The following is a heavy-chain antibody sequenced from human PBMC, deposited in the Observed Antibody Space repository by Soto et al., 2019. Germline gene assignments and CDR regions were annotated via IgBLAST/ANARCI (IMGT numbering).Heavy chain of an antibody. J-gene: IGHJ6*02. CDR2: TYYRSKWYN. V-gene: IGHV6-1*01. D-gene: IGHD6-19*01. Sequence: SHTLSLTCAISGYSVSSNSAAWNWIRQSPSRGLEWLGRTYYRSKWYNDYAVSVKSRITINPDTSKNQFSLQLNSVTPEDTAVYYCTNSGWDYYYGMDVWGQGTTVTVSS. CDR1: GYSVSSNSAA. CDR3: TNSGWDYYYGMDV.